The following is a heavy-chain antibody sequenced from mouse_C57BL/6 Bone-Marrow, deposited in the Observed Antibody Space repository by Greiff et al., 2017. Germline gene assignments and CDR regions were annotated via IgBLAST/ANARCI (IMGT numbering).Heavy chain of an antibody. D-gene: IGHD1-1*01. CDR2: IDPSDSYT. CDR3: ARGYDTTGDYYAMDY. CDR1: GYTFTSYW. Sequence: QVQLQQPGAELVKPGASVKLSCKASGYTFTSYWMQWVKQRPGQGLEWIGEIDPSDSYTNYNQKFKGKATLTVDTSSSTAYMQLSSLTSEDSAVYYCARGYDTTGDYYAMDYWGQGTSVTVSS. V-gene: IGHV1-50*01. J-gene: IGHJ4*01.